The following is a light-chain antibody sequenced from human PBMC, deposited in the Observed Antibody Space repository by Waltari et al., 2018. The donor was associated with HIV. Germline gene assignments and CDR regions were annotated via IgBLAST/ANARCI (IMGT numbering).Light chain of an antibody. CDR3: QHYNTYPWT. J-gene: IGKJ1*01. V-gene: IGKV1-5*03. Sequence: DIQMTQSPSTLSASVGDRVTIPCRASQTISSWLAWYQQKPGKAPKLLIYKASSLETGVPSRFSGSGSGTEFTLTISSLQPDDCATYYCQHYNTYPWTFGQGTKVEIK. CDR2: KAS. CDR1: QTISSW.